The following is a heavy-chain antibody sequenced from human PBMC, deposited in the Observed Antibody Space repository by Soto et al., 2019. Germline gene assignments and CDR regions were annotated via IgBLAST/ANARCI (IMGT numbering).Heavy chain of an antibody. Sequence: VGSLRLSCTASGFTFSSNGMHWVRQAPGKGLEWVAVIWSDGSNKYYADSVKGRFTIFRDNSKSTLYLQMNGLRAEDTAVYYCARDGSNKPGFYYGMDVWGQGTTVTVS. D-gene: IGHD6-13*01. J-gene: IGHJ6*02. CDR3: ARDGSNKPGFYYGMDV. CDR2: IWSDGSNK. V-gene: IGHV3-33*01. CDR1: GFTFSSNG.